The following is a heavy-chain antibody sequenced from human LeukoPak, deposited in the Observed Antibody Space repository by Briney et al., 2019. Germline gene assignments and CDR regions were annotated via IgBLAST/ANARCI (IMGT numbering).Heavy chain of an antibody. J-gene: IGHJ4*02. V-gene: IGHV4-59*01. Sequence: SETLSLTCTVSGGSISNYYWSWIRQPPGKGLEWIGYIFSRGSSNYSPSLKSRVTISVDTSKNQFSLKLSSVTAADTAVYYCARASDSSGYYDLDYWGQGTPVTVSS. D-gene: IGHD3-22*01. CDR1: GGSISNYY. CDR2: IFSRGSS. CDR3: ARASDSSGYYDLDY.